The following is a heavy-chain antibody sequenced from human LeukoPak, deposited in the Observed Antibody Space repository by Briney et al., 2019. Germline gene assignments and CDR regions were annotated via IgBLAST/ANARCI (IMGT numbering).Heavy chain of an antibody. CDR3: AKGAILAVADNTRPY. CDR2: ISGSGGST. V-gene: IGHV3-23*01. CDR1: GFTFSSYA. D-gene: IGHD6-19*01. Sequence: PGGSLRLSCAASGFTFSSYAVSWVRQAPGKGLEWVSAISGSGGSTYYADSVKGRFTISRDNSKNALYLQMNSLRAEDTAVYYCAKGAILAVADNTRPYWGQGTLVTVSS. J-gene: IGHJ4*02.